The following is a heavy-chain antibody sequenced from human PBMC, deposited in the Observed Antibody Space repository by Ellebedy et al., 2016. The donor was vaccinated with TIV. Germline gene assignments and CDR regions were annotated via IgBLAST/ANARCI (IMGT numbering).Heavy chain of an antibody. CDR1: GGSISSYY. D-gene: IGHD6-13*01. V-gene: IGHV4-59*08. CDR3: ARQGSSWYLYLGY. Sequence: MPSETLSLTCTVSGGSISSYYWSWIRQPPGKGLEWIGYIYYSGSTNYNPSLKSRVTISVDTSKNQFSLKLSSVTAADTAVYYCARQGSSWYLYLGYWGQGTLVTVSS. CDR2: IYYSGST. J-gene: IGHJ4*02.